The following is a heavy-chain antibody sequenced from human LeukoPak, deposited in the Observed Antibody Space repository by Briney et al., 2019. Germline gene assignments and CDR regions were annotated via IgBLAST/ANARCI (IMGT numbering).Heavy chain of an antibody. CDR2: IFYSGST. CDR1: SGSISTSNYY. CDR3: ARDLDIDINWFDP. Sequence: PSETLSLTCTVSSGSISTSNYYWGWVRQPPGKALEWIGNIFYSGSTYYSPPLKSRVTISLDTSRNQFSLKLSSVTAADTAVYYCARDLDIDINWFDPWGQGTLVTVSS. V-gene: IGHV4-39*07. D-gene: IGHD5-12*01. J-gene: IGHJ5*02.